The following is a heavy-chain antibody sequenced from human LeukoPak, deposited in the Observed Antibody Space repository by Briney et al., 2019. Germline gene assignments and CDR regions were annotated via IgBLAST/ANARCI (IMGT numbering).Heavy chain of an antibody. CDR1: GGSISRSDHY. J-gene: IGHJ4*02. CDR2: IYYNGIT. CDR3: ARLIRYCSSTSCHDY. D-gene: IGHD2-2*01. Sequence: PSQTLSLTCSVSGGSISRSDHYWSWIRQPPGKGLEWIGNIYYNGITYYNPSLKSRVTISVDTSKNQFSLKLSSVTAADTAVYYCARLIRYCSSTSCHDYWGQGTLVTVSS. V-gene: IGHV4-30-4*01.